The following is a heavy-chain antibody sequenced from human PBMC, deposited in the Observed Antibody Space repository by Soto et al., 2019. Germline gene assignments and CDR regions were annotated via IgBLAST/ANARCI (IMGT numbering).Heavy chain of an antibody. CDR3: ARDGRGGPYYYGMDV. J-gene: IGHJ6*02. CDR1: GYTFTGYY. Sequence: GASVKVSCKASGYTFTGYYMHWVRQAPGQGLEWMGWINPNSGGTNYAQKFQGWVTMTRDTSISTAYMELSRLRSDDTAVYYCARDGRGGPYYYGMDVWGQGTTVTVSS. CDR2: INPNSGGT. V-gene: IGHV1-2*04. D-gene: IGHD3-16*01.